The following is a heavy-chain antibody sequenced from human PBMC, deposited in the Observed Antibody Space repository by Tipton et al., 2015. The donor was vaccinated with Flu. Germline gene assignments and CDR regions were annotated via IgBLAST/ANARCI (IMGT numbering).Heavy chain of an antibody. J-gene: IGHJ5*02. V-gene: IGHV4-59*01. Sequence: TLSLTCTVSGGSISSYYWNWIRQPPGKGLEWIGYIYYSGSTNYNPSLESRVTISVDTSKNQFSLKLSSVTAADTAVYFCARALYSSNWYGSVWLDPWGQGTQVTVSS. CDR3: ARALYSSNWYGSVWLDP. D-gene: IGHD6-13*01. CDR2: IYYSGST. CDR1: GGSISSYY.